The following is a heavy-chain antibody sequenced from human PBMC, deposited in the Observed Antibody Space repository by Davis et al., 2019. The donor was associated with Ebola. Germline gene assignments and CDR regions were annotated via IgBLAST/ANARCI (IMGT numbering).Heavy chain of an antibody. CDR3: ARDGTTVTTIDY. V-gene: IGHV3-33*01. Sequence: GESLKISCAASGFTFSSYGMHWVRQAPGKGLEWVAVIWYDGSNKYYADSVKGRFTISRDNSKNTLYLQMNSLRAEDTAVYYCARDGTTVTTIDYWGQGTLVTVSS. CDR2: IWYDGSNK. D-gene: IGHD4-17*01. CDR1: GFTFSSYG. J-gene: IGHJ4*02.